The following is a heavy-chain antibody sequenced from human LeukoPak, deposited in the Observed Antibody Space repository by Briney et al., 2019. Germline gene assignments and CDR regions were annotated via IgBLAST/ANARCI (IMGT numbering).Heavy chain of an antibody. CDR3: ASLPSTSSMLHAFDI. J-gene: IGHJ3*02. V-gene: IGHV4-4*02. Sequence: SGTLSLTCAVSGGSISSSNWWSWVRQPPGKGLEWIGESYHSGSTNYNPSLKSRVTISVDKSKDQFSLKLSSVTAADTAVYYCASLPSTSSMLHAFDIWGQGTMVTVSS. D-gene: IGHD2-8*01. CDR1: GGSISSSNW. CDR2: SYHSGST.